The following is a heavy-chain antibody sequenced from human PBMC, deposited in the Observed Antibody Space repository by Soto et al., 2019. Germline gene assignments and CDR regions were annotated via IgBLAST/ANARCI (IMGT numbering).Heavy chain of an antibody. D-gene: IGHD2-15*01. CDR1: GGSFSGYC. CDR3: ARGNCSGGSCYSEQYFQH. CDR2: INHSGST. V-gene: IGHV4-34*01. Sequence: SETLSLTCAVYGGSFSGYCWSWIRQPPGKGLEWIGEINHSGSTNYNPSLKSRVTISVDTSKNQFSLKLSSVTAADTAVYYCARGNCSGGSCYSEQYFQHWGQGTLVTVSS. J-gene: IGHJ1*01.